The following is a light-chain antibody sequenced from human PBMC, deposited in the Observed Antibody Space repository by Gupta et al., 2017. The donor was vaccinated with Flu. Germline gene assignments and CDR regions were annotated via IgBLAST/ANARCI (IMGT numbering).Light chain of an antibody. V-gene: IGKV1-5*03. Sequence: PSTLSASVGDRVTITCRASQSIDIWLAWYQQKPGGAPNLLIYKASRLESGVPSRFSGSGSGTEFTLTISSLQPDDFATYYCHQYDTYPLTFGGGTKVEIK. CDR3: HQYDTYPLT. CDR2: KAS. CDR1: QSIDIW. J-gene: IGKJ4*01.